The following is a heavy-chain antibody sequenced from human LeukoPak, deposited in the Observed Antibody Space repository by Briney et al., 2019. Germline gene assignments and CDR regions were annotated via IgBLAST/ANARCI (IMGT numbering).Heavy chain of an antibody. J-gene: IGHJ6*02. CDR2: IYPGDSDT. Sequence: GESLKISFKGSGXSFTNYWIGWVRQMPGKGLEWMQIIYPGDSDTRYSPSFQGQVTISADKSISTAYLQWSSLKASDTAMYYCATRSSNFYYYGMDVWGQGTTVTVSS. CDR1: GXSFTNYW. D-gene: IGHD6-6*01. CDR3: ATRSSNFYYYGMDV. V-gene: IGHV5-51*01.